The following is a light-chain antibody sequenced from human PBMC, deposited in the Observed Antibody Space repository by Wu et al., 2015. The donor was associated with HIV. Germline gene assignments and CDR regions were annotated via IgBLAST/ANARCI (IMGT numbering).Light chain of an antibody. Sequence: IVLTQSPDTLSLSPGERATLSCRASQGVGSNYLAWYQQKPGQAPRLLIHGASTRATSIPDRFSGGGSGTDFTLTISKLEPEDFAVYYCQQYGRSPNSFGQGTKVEIK. CDR3: QQYGRSPNS. CDR1: QGVGSNY. V-gene: IGKV3-20*01. J-gene: IGKJ2*03. CDR2: GAS.